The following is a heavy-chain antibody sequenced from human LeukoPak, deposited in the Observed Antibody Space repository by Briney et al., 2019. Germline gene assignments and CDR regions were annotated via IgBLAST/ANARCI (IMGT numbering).Heavy chain of an antibody. D-gene: IGHD2-8*01. Sequence: ASVKVSCKASGYSFTGYYLHWVRQAPEQGLEWMGWINPGGGVTKSAQKFQGRVTMATDKSINTVYMELSRLTSDDTAVYFCARGPNHYYYMDVWGKGTTVTVSS. J-gene: IGHJ6*03. CDR3: ARGPNHYYYMDV. CDR1: GYSFTGYY. V-gene: IGHV1-2*02. CDR2: INPGGGVT.